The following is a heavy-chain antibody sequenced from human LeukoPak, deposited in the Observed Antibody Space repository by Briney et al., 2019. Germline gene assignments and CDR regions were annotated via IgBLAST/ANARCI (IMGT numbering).Heavy chain of an antibody. J-gene: IGHJ4*02. CDR1: GYTFSSIA. D-gene: IGHD1-26*01. Sequence: PGGSLRLSCAASGYTFSSIAMSWVRQAPGKGLEWVSTISGSGGGTYYADSVKGRFTISRDDSKNTLYLQMNSQRADDTAVYYCAKERGRYRNHFFDYWGQGNLVTVSS. V-gene: IGHV3-23*01. CDR3: AKERGRYRNHFFDY. CDR2: ISGSGGGT.